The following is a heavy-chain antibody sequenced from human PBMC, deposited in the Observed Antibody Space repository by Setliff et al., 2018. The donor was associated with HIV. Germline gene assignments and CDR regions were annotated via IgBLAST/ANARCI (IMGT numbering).Heavy chain of an antibody. J-gene: IGHJ4*02. V-gene: IGHV1-3*01. CDR2: INGGNGNT. CDR1: GCTFTSYT. D-gene: IGHD1-26*01. Sequence: ASVKVSCKASGCTFTSYTMHWVRQAPGQRLEWMGWINGGNGNTKYSQKFQGRVTITRDTSASTAYMELSSLRSEDTAVYYCARGGGGLSGSYSAFDYWGQGTLVTVSS. CDR3: ARGGGGLSGSYSAFDY.